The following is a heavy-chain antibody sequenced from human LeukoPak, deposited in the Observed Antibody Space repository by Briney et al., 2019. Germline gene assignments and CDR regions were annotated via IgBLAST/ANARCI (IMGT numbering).Heavy chain of an antibody. CDR2: INPSGGYT. CDR1: GYTFTNYY. J-gene: IGHJ4*02. D-gene: IGHD3-22*01. CDR3: ARGLHLRYYDRSGYFDY. Sequence: ASVKVSCKASGYTFTNYYMHWVRQAPGQGLEWMGLINPSGGYTNYAQKSQGRVTMTRDTSTSTVYMELSSLRSEDTAVYYCARGLHLRYYDRSGYFDYWGQGTLVTVSS. V-gene: IGHV1-46*01.